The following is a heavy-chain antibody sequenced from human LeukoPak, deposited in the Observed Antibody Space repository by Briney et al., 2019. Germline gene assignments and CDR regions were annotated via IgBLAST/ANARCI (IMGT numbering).Heavy chain of an antibody. Sequence: ASVKVSCKASEYTFTDYYMHWVRQAPGQGLEWMGWISPNSGDTNYAQKLQGRVTMTTDTSTSTAYMELRSLRSDDTAVYYCAREFRFSRSSTSCYTNWGQGTLVTVSS. J-gene: IGHJ4*02. D-gene: IGHD2-2*01. CDR3: AREFRFSRSSTSCYTN. V-gene: IGHV1-18*04. CDR2: ISPNSGDT. CDR1: EYTFTDYY.